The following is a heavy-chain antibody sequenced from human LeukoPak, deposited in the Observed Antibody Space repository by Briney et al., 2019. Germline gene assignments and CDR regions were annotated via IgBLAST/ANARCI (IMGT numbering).Heavy chain of an antibody. J-gene: IGHJ4*02. CDR1: GFTFSGLW. CDR3: ARDLVDYYDSSGYY. CDR2: IKQDGSEK. V-gene: IGHV3-7*01. Sequence: GGSLRLSCAASGFTFSGLWMSWVRQAPGKGLEWVANIKQDGSEKYYVDSVKGRFTISRDNAKNSLYLQMNSLRAEDTAVYYCARDLVDYYDSSGYYWGQGTLVTVSS. D-gene: IGHD3-22*01.